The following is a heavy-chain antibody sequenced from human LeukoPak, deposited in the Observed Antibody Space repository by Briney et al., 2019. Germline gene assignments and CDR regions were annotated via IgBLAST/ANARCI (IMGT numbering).Heavy chain of an antibody. D-gene: IGHD4-23*01. Sequence: ASVKVSCKVSGYTLTELSMHWVRQAPGKGLEWMGGFDPEDGETIYAQKFQGRVTMTEDTSTDTTYMELSSLRSEDTAVYYCATDLHGGKFPIDYWGQGTLVTVSS. CDR2: FDPEDGET. V-gene: IGHV1-24*01. CDR1: GYTLTELS. J-gene: IGHJ4*02. CDR3: ATDLHGGKFPIDY.